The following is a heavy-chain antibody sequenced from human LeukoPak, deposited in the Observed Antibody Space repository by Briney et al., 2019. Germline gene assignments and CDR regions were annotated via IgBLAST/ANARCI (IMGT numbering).Heavy chain of an antibody. J-gene: IGHJ5*02. CDR2: IKQDGSEK. CDR1: GFTFSSYW. D-gene: IGHD3-10*01. CDR3: ARASITMVRGVIFS. V-gene: IGHV3-7*01. Sequence: PGGSLRLSCAASGFTFSSYWMSWVRQAPGKGLEWVANIKQDGSEKYYVDSVKGRFTISRDNAKNSLYLQMNSLRAEDTAVYYCARASITMVRGVIFSWGQGTLVTVSS.